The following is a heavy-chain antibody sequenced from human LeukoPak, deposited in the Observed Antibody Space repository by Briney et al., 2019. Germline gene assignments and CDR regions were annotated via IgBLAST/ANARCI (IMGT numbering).Heavy chain of an antibody. V-gene: IGHV1-69*13. D-gene: IGHD3-10*01. CDR1: GGTFSSYA. CDR3: ARTDGSGSYYDSDYFDY. Sequence: ASVKVSCKASGGTFSSYAISWVRQAPGQGLEWMGGIIPIFGTANYAQKFQGRVTFTADESTSTAYMELSSLRSEDTAVYYCARTDGSGSYYDSDYFDYWGQGTLVTVSS. CDR2: IIPIFGTA. J-gene: IGHJ4*02.